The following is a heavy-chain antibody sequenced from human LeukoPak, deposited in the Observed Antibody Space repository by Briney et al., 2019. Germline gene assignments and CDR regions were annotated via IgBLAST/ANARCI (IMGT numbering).Heavy chain of an antibody. Sequence: GGSLRLSCAASGFTFSSYGMNWVRQAPGKALEWISSINSDITTTYYADSVKGRFTISRDNAKNSLYLQMNSLRAEDTAVYYCARGGLFWNGYSYYYYMDVWGKGTTVTVSS. CDR3: ARGGLFWNGYSYYYYMDV. D-gene: IGHD3-3*01. J-gene: IGHJ6*03. CDR1: GFTFSSYG. CDR2: INSDITTT. V-gene: IGHV3-48*01.